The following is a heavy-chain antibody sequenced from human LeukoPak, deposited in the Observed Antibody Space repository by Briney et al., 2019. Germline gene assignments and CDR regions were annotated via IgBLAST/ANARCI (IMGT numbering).Heavy chain of an antibody. D-gene: IGHD6-13*01. V-gene: IGHV1-69*04. J-gene: IGHJ4*02. CDR3: ASEKQLVHLDY. Sequence: SVKVSCKASGGTFSSYAISWVRQAPGQGLEWMGRIIPILGKANYAQKFQGRVTITADKSTSTAYMELSSLRSEDTAVYYCASEKQLVHLDYWGQGTLVTVSS. CDR1: GGTFSSYA. CDR2: IIPILGKA.